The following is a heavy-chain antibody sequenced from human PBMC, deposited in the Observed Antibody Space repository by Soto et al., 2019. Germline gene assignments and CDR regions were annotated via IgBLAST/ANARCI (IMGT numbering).Heavy chain of an antibody. D-gene: IGHD5-12*01. V-gene: IGHV4-31*03. CDR1: GGSVSSGAYY. Sequence: SETLSLTCTVSGGSVSSGAYYWTWIRQRPGKGLEWIGYIYYSGSTYYSPPLKSRLSISLDTSKNQFSLRLSSVTAADTAMYYCARARLRAVYAFDIRGQGTMGTVSS. CDR2: IYYSGST. J-gene: IGHJ3*02. CDR3: ARARLRAVYAFDI.